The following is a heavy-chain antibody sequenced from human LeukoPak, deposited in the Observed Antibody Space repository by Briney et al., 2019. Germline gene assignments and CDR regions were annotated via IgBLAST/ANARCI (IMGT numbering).Heavy chain of an antibody. D-gene: IGHD1-14*01. CDR2: ISGSGGST. CDR3: AKETPYATGYWYFDL. CDR1: GFTFSSYA. J-gene: IGHJ2*01. Sequence: GGSLTLSCAASGFTFSSYAMRWVRPAPGKGLEWVSAISGSGGSTYYADSVKGRFTISRDNSKNTLYLQMNSLRAEATAVYYCAKETPYATGYWYFDLWGRGTLVTVSS. V-gene: IGHV3-23*01.